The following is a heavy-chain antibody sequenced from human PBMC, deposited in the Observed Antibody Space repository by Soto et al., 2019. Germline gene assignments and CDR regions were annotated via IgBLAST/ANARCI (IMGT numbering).Heavy chain of an antibody. Sequence: GGSLRLSCAASGFTFSSYSMNWVRQAPGKGLEWVSYMSSSSSTIYYADSVKGRFTISRDNAKNSLYLQMNSLRAEDTAVYYCARDAPPDDYWGQGTLVTSPQ. V-gene: IGHV3-48*04. CDR1: GFTFSSYS. CDR3: ARDAPPDDY. J-gene: IGHJ4*02. CDR2: MSSSSSTI.